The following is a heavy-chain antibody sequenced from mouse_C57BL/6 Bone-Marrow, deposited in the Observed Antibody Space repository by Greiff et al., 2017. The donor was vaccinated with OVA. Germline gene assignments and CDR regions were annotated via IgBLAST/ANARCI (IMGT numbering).Heavy chain of an antibody. D-gene: IGHD1-1*01. CDR1: GFTFSDYG. V-gene: IGHV5-15*01. CDR2: ISNLAYSI. CDR3: ARDIYYYGSSQPYYAMDY. Sequence: DVKLVESGGGLVQPGGSLKLSCAASGFTFSDYGMAWVRQAPRKGPEWVAFISNLAYSIYYADTVTGRFTISRENAKNTLYLEMSSLRSEDTAMYYCARDIYYYGSSQPYYAMDYWGQGTSVTVSS. J-gene: IGHJ4*01.